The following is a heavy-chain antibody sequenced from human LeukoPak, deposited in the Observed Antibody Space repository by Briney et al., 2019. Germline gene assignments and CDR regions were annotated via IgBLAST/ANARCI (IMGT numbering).Heavy chain of an antibody. Sequence: GGSLRLSCAASGFTFSSYWMSWVRQAPGKGLEWVAVISYDGSNKYYADSVKGRFTISRDNSKNTLYLQMNSLRAEDTAVYYCAKDNDRHFDYWGQGTLVTVSS. D-gene: IGHD3-22*01. J-gene: IGHJ4*02. V-gene: IGHV3-30*18. CDR3: AKDNDRHFDY. CDR2: ISYDGSNK. CDR1: GFTFSSYW.